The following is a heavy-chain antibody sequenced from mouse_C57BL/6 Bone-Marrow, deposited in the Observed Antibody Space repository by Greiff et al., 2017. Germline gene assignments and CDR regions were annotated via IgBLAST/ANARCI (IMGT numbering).Heavy chain of an antibody. J-gene: IGHJ4*01. CDR1: GYTFTDYY. D-gene: IGHD1-1*01. Sequence: EVQLQQSGPVLVKPGASVKMSCKASGYTFTDYYMNWVKQSHGKSLEWIGVINPYNGGTSYNQKFKGKATLTVDKSSSTAYMELNSLTSEDSAVYYCARITTVGEGMDYWGQGTSVTVSS. CDR3: ARITTVGEGMDY. V-gene: IGHV1-19*01. CDR2: INPYNGGT.